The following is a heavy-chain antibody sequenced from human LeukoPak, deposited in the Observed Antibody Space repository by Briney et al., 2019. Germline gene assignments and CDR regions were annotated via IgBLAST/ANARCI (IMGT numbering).Heavy chain of an antibody. J-gene: IGHJ3*02. Sequence: ASVKVSCKASGYTFSDYYMHWVRQAPGQGLEWMGWISAYNGNTNYAQKLQGRVTMTTDTSTSTAYMELRSLRSDDTAVYYCARGRDYYGSGSRPYNAFDIWGQGTMVTVSS. CDR1: GYTFSDYY. V-gene: IGHV1-18*04. D-gene: IGHD3-10*01. CDR2: ISAYNGNT. CDR3: ARGRDYYGSGSRPYNAFDI.